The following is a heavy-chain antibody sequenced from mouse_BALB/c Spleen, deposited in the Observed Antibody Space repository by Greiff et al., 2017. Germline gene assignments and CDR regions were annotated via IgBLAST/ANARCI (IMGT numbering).Heavy chain of an antibody. CDR2: IWAGGST. J-gene: IGHJ3*01. D-gene: IGHD2-1*01. CDR1: GFSLTSYG. Sequence: VQLKESGPGLVAPSQSLSITCTVSGFSLTSYGVHWVRQPPGKGLEWLGVIWAGGSTNYNSALMSRLSISKDNSKSQVFLKMNSLQTDDTAMYYCARVLYYAFAYWGQGTLVTVSA. V-gene: IGHV2-9*02. CDR3: ARVLYYAFAY.